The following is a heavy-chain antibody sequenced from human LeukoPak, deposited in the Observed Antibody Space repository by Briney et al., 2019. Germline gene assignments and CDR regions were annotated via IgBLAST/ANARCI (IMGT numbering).Heavy chain of an antibody. D-gene: IGHD3-16*02. CDR1: GFTFSSYA. CDR3: ARALVMITFGGVIAN. J-gene: IGHJ4*02. Sequence: PGRSLRLSCAASGFTFSSYAMHWVRQAPGKGLEWVAVISYDGSNKYYADSVKGRFTISRDNSKNTLYLQMNSLRAEDTAVYYCARALVMITFGGVIANWGQGTLVTVSS. CDR2: ISYDGSNK. V-gene: IGHV3-30*04.